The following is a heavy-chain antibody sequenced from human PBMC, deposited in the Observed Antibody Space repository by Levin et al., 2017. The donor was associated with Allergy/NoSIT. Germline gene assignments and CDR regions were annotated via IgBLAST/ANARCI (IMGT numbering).Heavy chain of an antibody. J-gene: IGHJ6*03. Sequence: SETLSLTCAVYGGSFSGYYWSWIRQPPGKGLEWIGEINHSGSTNYNPSLKSRVTISVDTSKNQFSLKLSSVTAADTAVYYCARRRFGGIREGRYYYYMDVWGKGTTVTVSS. CDR3: ARRRFGGIREGRYYYYMDV. CDR2: INHSGST. V-gene: IGHV4-34*01. CDR1: GGSFSGYY. D-gene: IGHD3-10*01.